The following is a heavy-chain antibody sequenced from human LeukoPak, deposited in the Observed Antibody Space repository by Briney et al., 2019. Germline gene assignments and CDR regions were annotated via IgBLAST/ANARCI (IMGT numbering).Heavy chain of an antibody. V-gene: IGHV4-59*08. D-gene: IGHD3-9*01. CDR3: ARHVWLQPFDY. CDR1: GGSMNSYY. Sequence: ASETLSLTCSVSGGSMNSYYWSWIRQSPGKGLEWIGYIYYSGSTNYNPSIKGRATISVDTSKNQFSLKLSSVTAADTAVYYCARHVWLQPFDYWGQGTLVTVSS. J-gene: IGHJ4*02. CDR2: IYYSGST.